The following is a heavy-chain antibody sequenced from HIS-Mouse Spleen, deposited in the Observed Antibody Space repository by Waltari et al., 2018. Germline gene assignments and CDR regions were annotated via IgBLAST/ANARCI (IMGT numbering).Heavy chain of an antibody. CDR1: GFTFSRYA. CDR2: ISGSGGST. V-gene: IGHV3-23*01. J-gene: IGHJ4*02. Sequence: EVQLLESGGGLVQPGGSLRLSCAASGFTFSRYAMTWVRAAPGKGLEWVSAISGSGGSTYYADSVKGRFTISRDNSKNTLYLQMNSLRAEDTAVYYCAKVQQLAWVYFDYWGQGTLVTVSS. CDR3: AKVQQLAWVYFDY. D-gene: IGHD6-6*01.